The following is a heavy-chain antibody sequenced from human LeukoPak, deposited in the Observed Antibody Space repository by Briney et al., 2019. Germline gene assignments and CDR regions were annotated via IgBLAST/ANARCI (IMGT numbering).Heavy chain of an antibody. Sequence: GGSLRLSCAASGFTFSSYAMHWVRQAPGKGLEWVAVISYDGSNKYYADSMKGRFTISRDNSKNTLYLQMNSLRAEDTAVYYCAKVTQDIVLMVYASPLDYWGQGTLVTVSS. J-gene: IGHJ4*02. D-gene: IGHD2-8*01. CDR3: AKVTQDIVLMVYASPLDY. CDR1: GFTFSSYA. V-gene: IGHV3-30-3*01. CDR2: ISYDGSNK.